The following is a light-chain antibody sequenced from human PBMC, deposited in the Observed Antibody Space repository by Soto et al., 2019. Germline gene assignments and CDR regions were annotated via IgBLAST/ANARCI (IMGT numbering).Light chain of an antibody. J-gene: IGKJ4*01. CDR3: QQADSFPLT. Sequence: DLPMTQSPSSVSASIGDTVTITCRASQDISILLAWYQQKPGRAPKLLIYGASTLESWVPSRFSGRGSGTDFTLTISSLQPEDFATYFCQQADSFPLTFGGGTKVEIK. V-gene: IGKV1D-12*01. CDR2: GAS. CDR1: QDISIL.